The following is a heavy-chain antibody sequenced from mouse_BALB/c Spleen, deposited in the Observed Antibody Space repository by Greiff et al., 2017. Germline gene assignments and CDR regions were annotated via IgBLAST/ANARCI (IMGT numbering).Heavy chain of an antibody. CDR2: ISSGGSYT. V-gene: IGHV5-9-4*01. D-gene: IGHD1-1*01. Sequence: EVQRVESGGGLVKPGGSLKLSCAASGFTFSSYAMSWVRQSPEKRLEWVAEISSGGSYTYYPDTVTGRFTISRDNAKNTLYLEMSSLRSEDTAMYYCARDPSYYGSSHWYFDVWGAGTTVTVSS. CDR3: ARDPSYYGSSHWYFDV. CDR1: GFTFSSYA. J-gene: IGHJ1*01.